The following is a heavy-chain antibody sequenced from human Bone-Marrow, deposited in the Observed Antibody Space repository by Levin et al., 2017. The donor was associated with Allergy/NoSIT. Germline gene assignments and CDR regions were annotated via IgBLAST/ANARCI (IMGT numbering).Heavy chain of an antibody. V-gene: IGHV3-23*01. CDR1: GFTFSNYA. J-gene: IGHJ4*02. D-gene: IGHD4-17*01. Sequence: GGSLRLSCAASGFTFSNYAMSWVLQSPGKGLEWVSAITNSGRTYYSDSVKGRFTVSRDNSKNTLYLHMNSLRADDTAVYYCAKEMTTVIPVFDYWGQGTLVTVSS. CDR2: ITNSGRT. CDR3: AKEMTTVIPVFDY.